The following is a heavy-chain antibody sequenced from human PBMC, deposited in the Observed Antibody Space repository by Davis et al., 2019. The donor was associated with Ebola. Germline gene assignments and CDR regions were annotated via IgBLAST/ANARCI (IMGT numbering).Heavy chain of an antibody. CDR3: ARSAGWIQLWSKGGYGMDV. V-gene: IGHV4-59*08. J-gene: IGHJ6*02. D-gene: IGHD5-18*01. CDR2: IYFSGST. Sequence: MPSETLSLTCTVSGGSISSYYWSCXXXXXXXXXXWIRYIYFSGSTNYNPSLKSRVTISVDTSKNQFSLKLSSVTAADTAVYYCARSAGWIQLWSKGGYGMDVWGQGTTVTVSS. CDR1: GGSISSYY.